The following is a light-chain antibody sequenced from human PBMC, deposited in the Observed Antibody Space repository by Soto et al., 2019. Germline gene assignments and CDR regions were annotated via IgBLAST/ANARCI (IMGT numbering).Light chain of an antibody. V-gene: IGKV1-5*03. CDR3: QQLNSYPPGT. Sequence: DIHRTQSPSTLSASVGDMVTITFRASQSISSWLAWYQQKPGKAPKLLIYKASGLESGVPSRFSGSGSGTDFTLTISSLQPEDFATYYCQQLNSYPPGTFGQGTKVDIK. CDR2: KAS. J-gene: IGKJ1*01. CDR1: QSISSW.